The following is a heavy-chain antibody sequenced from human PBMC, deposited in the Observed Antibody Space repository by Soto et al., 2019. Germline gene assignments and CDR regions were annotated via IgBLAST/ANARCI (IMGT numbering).Heavy chain of an antibody. CDR3: ARWLRGYSGYDSSYGMDV. CDR1: GYSFTSYW. CDR2: IYPGDSDT. Sequence: PGESLKISCKGSGYSFTSYWIGWVRQMPGKGLEWMGTIYPGDSDTRYSPSFQGQVTISADKSINTAYLQWSSLKASDTAMYYCARWLRGYSGYDSSYGMDVWGQGTTVTVSS. D-gene: IGHD5-12*01. V-gene: IGHV5-51*01. J-gene: IGHJ6*02.